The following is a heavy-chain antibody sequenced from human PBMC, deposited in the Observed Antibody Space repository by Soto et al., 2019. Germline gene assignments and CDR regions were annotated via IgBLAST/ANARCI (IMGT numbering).Heavy chain of an antibody. CDR3: ARAGYYRFDY. V-gene: IGHV3-74*01. CDR1: GFTFSSSW. D-gene: IGHD3-22*01. CDR2: MNSDGSTI. J-gene: IGHJ4*02. Sequence: EVQLVESGGDLVQPGGSLRLSCVASGFTFSSSWMHWVRQAPGKGLVWVSRMNSDGSTINYADSVKGRFTISRDNAKNTLYPQMTSLRAEDTAVYYCARAGYYRFDYWGQGTLVTVSS.